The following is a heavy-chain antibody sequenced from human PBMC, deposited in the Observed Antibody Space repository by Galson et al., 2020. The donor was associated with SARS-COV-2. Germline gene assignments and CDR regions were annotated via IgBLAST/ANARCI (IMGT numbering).Heavy chain of an antibody. V-gene: IGHV1-2*02. D-gene: IGHD5-12*01. J-gene: IGHJ4*02. Sequence: ASVKVSCKASGYTFTGYYMHWVRQAPGQGLEWMGWINPNSGGTNYAQKFQGRVTMTRDTSISTAYMELSRLRSDDTAVYYCARGTLEMATIYPDYWGQGTLVTVSS. CDR3: ARGTLEMATIYPDY. CDR1: GYTFTGYY. CDR2: INPNSGGT.